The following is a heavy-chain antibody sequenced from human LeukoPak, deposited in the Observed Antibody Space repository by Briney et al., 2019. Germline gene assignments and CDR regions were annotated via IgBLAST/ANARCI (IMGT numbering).Heavy chain of an antibody. J-gene: IGHJ6*02. V-gene: IGHV3-23*01. CDR1: GFTFSNYA. CDR3: AKDNRPTYYYDSEASIV. D-gene: IGHD3-22*01. CDR2: ISGSGGST. Sequence: GGSLRLSCTASGFTFSNYAMSWVRQAPGKGLEWVSVISGSGGSTYYADSVKGRFTISRDNSKNTLYLQMNSLRAEDTAVYYCAKDNRPTYYYDSEASIVWGQGTTVTVSS.